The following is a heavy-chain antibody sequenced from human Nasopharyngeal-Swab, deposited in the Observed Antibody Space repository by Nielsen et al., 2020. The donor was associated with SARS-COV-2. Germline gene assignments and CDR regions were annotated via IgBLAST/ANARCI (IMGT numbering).Heavy chain of an antibody. CDR1: GFTFSSYW. J-gene: IGHJ4*02. CDR3: ARDYTRFDY. V-gene: IGHV3-7*05. CDR2: IKEDGSEK. Sequence: GESLKISCAASGFTFSSYWMSWVRQALGKGLEWVAYIKEDGSEKYFVDSVKGRFTISRDNAKNSLYLQMNSLRAEDTAVYYCARDYTRFDYWGQGTLVTVSS. D-gene: IGHD3-16*01.